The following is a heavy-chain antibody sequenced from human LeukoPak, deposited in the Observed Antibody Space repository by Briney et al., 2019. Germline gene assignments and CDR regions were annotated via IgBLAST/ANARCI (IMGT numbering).Heavy chain of an antibody. CDR1: GFAVSSNY. D-gene: IGHD6-13*01. CDR3: AKTNTLAAAGDSGFDY. V-gene: IGHV3-66*01. J-gene: IGHJ4*02. Sequence: GGSLRLSCAASGFAVSSNYLSWVRQAPGKGLKWVSVIFSGGSTYYADSVRGRFTISRDNSKNTVYLQMNSLRAEDTAIYYCAKTNTLAAAGDSGFDYWGQGTLVTVSS. CDR2: IFSGGST.